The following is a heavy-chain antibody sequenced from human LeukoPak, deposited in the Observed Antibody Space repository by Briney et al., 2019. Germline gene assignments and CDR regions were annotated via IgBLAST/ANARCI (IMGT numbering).Heavy chain of an antibody. Sequence: SVKVSCKASGGTFSSYAISWVRQAPGQGLEWMGGIIPIFGTANYAQKFQGRVTITADKSTSIAYMELSSLRSEDTAVYYCARWGLLGYCSSTSCYAVDNWFDPWGQGTLVTVSS. D-gene: IGHD2-2*01. CDR3: ARWGLLGYCSSTSCYAVDNWFDP. CDR1: GGTFSSYA. V-gene: IGHV1-69*06. CDR2: IIPIFGTA. J-gene: IGHJ5*02.